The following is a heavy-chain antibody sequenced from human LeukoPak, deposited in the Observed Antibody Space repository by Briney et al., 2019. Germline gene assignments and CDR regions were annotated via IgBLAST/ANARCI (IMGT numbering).Heavy chain of an antibody. J-gene: IGHJ4*02. Sequence: SETLSLTCSVSGGSISSYHWTWIRQSPGKGLDWMGEINDSGSALYNPSLMNRVTISVDMSKNYFSLNLTSVTAVDTGVYYCGRGPHPHWPPMENWGQGSLVTVSS. CDR1: GGSISSYH. CDR2: INDSGSA. V-gene: IGHV4-34*01. D-gene: IGHD3-10*01. CDR3: GRGPHPHWPPMEN.